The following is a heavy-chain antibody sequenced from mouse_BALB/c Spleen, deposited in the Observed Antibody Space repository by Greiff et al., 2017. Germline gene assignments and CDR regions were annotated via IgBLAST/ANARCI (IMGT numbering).Heavy chain of an antibody. V-gene: IGHV1-82*01. CDR1: GYAFSSSW. CDR3: ARHYYGSSNWYFDV. J-gene: IGHJ1*01. Sequence: VQLQQSGPELVKPGASVKISCKASGYAFSSSWMNWVKQRPGQGLEWIGRIYPGDGDTNYNGKFKGKATLTADKSSSTAYMQLSSLTSVDSAVYFCARHYYGSSNWYFDVWGAGTTVTVSS. D-gene: IGHD1-1*01. CDR2: IYPGDGDT.